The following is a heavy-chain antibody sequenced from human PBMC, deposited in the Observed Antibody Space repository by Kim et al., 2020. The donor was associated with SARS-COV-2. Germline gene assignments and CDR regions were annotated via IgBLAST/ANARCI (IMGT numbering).Heavy chain of an antibody. D-gene: IGHD3-16*01. V-gene: IGHV3-74*01. J-gene: IGHJ6*02. CDR3: ARGRVGGYGMDV. Sequence: SYADSVKARFTISRDNASNTMYLQMNGRAAEDTAEYYCARGRVGGYGMDVWGQGTTVTVSS.